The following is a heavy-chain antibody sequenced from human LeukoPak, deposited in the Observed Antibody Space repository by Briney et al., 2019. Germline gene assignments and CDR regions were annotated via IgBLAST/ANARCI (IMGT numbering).Heavy chain of an antibody. V-gene: IGHV4-39*01. CDR1: GGPISSSSYY. J-gene: IGHJ4*02. CDR3: ARLRAVAGKKDY. D-gene: IGHD6-19*01. Sequence: SETLSLTCTVSGGPISSSSYYWGWIRQPPGKGLEWIGTIYYSGSTHYNPSLKSRVTISADTSKNQFSLKLNSVTAADTAVYYCARLRAVAGKKDYWGQGTLVTVSS. CDR2: IYYSGST.